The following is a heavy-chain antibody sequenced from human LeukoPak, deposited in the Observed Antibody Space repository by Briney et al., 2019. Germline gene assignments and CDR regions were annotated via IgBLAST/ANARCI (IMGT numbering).Heavy chain of an antibody. CDR1: GGSISSGGYY. D-gene: IGHD2-2*01. Sequence: SETLSLTCTVSGGSISSGGYYWSWIRQHPGKGLEWIGYIYYSGSTYYNPSLKSRVTISVDTSKNQFSLELSSVTAADTAVYYCARVGSCSSTSCYDWFDPWGQGTLVTVSS. J-gene: IGHJ5*02. CDR3: ARVGSCSSTSCYDWFDP. V-gene: IGHV4-31*03. CDR2: IYYSGST.